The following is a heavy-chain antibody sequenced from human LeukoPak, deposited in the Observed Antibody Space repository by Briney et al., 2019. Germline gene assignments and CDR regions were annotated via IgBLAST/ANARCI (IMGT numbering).Heavy chain of an antibody. J-gene: IGHJ4*02. Sequence: GGSLRLSCTGSGFTFGDYAMTWVRQAPGKGLEWVGFIRSKTYGGTPEYAASVKGRFNISRDDSKSIAYLQMNSLKIEDTAVYYCVRDQTPYYWGQGTLVTVSS. CDR3: VRDQTPYY. CDR1: GFTFGDYA. V-gene: IGHV3-49*04. CDR2: IRSKTYGGTP.